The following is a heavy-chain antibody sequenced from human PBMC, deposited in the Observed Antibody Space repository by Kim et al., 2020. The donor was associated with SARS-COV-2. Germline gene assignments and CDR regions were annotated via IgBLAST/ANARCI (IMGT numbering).Heavy chain of an antibody. J-gene: IGHJ4*02. V-gene: IGHV4-39*01. CDR1: GASISSSTHY. CDR3: ARVSWFGGANSEIDY. CDR2: IHYSGNT. Sequence: SETLSLTCTVSGASISSSTHYWGWIRQPPGKGLEWIGNIHYSGNTYYNPSLKSRVTISINTSKTQFSLKLTSVTAADTAVYYCARVSWFGGANSEIDYWGQGTLVTVSS. D-gene: IGHD3-10*01.